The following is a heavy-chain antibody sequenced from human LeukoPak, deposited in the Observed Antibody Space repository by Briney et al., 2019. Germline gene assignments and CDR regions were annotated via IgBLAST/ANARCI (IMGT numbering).Heavy chain of an antibody. V-gene: IGHV4-34*01. J-gene: IGHJ4*02. CDR3: GRDIRGLYYYGSGPMGPPDYYFDY. D-gene: IGHD3-10*01. Sequence: SETLSLTCAVYGGSFSGYYWSWIRQPPGKGLEWIGEINHSGSTNYNPSLKSRVTISVDTSKNQFSLKLNSVTAADTAVYYCGRDIRGLYYYGSGPMGPPDYYFDYWGQGTLVTVSS. CDR1: GGSFSGYY. CDR2: INHSGST.